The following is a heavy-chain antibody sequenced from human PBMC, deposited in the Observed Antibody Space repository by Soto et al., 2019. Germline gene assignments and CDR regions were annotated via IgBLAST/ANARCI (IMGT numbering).Heavy chain of an antibody. CDR3: ARNKCSGGSCYSWSLDY. D-gene: IGHD2-15*01. Sequence: PSETLSLTCTVSGGSTTTGGYYWSWIRQLPGKGLEWIGHRYYSESTYYNPSLKSRVSISLDTSKNQFSLKLSFVTAADTAMYYCARNKCSGGSCYSWSLDYWGQGTPVTVPQ. J-gene: IGHJ4*02. CDR1: GGSTTTGGYY. V-gene: IGHV4-31*03. CDR2: RYYSEST.